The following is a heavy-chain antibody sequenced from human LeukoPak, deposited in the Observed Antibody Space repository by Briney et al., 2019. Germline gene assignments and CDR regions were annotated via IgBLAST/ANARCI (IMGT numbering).Heavy chain of an antibody. CDR2: ISGSGGST. CDR1: GFTFSSYA. V-gene: IGHV3-23*01. J-gene: IGHJ4*02. CDR3: AKDSVGVVIIPVSYPLSDFDY. Sequence: GGSLRLSCAASGFTFSSYAMSWVRQAPGKGLEWVSAISGSGGSTYYADSVKGRFTISRDNSKNTLYLQMNSLRAEDTAVYYCAKDSVGVVIIPVSYPLSDFDYWGQGTLVTVPS. D-gene: IGHD3-3*01.